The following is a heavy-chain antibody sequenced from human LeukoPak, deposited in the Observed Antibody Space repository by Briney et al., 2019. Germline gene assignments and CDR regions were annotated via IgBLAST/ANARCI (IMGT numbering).Heavy chain of an antibody. Sequence: GGSLRLSCAASGFTFSSYWMHWVRQAPGKGLVWVSRINTDGSSTSYADSVKGRFTISRDNAKNTLYLQMNSLRAEDTAVYYCAKVISGWGGHDAFDIWGQGTMVTVSS. V-gene: IGHV3-74*01. CDR3: AKVISGWGGHDAFDI. J-gene: IGHJ3*02. CDR2: INTDGSST. D-gene: IGHD6-19*01. CDR1: GFTFSSYW.